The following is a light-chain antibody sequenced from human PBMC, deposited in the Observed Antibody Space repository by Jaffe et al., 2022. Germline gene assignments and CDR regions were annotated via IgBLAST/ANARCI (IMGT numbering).Light chain of an antibody. CDR3: GTWDNNLSSWL. CDR2: DNK. Sequence: QSVLTQPPSVSAAPGQRVTISCSGSSSNIGSNYASWFQQLPGRAPKLLIYDNKERSSGIPDRFSGAKSGTSATLGITGLQTGDEGDYYCGTWDNNLSSWLFGGGTKLTVL. CDR1: SSNIGSNY. J-gene: IGLJ3*02. V-gene: IGLV1-51*01.